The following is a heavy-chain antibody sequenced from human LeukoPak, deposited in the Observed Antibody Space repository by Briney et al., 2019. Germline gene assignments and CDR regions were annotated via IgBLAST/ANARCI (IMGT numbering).Heavy chain of an antibody. V-gene: IGHV3-74*03. Sequence: PGGSLRLSCAASRFTFSSYWMRWVRQAPGEGRVWVSRINSDGSTTTYADSVKGRFTISRDNAKTTLYMQMNSLRSQDTAVYYCARGGFGWAYFDYCGQGTLVTVSS. CDR1: RFTFSSYW. CDR2: INSDGSTT. J-gene: IGHJ4*02. CDR3: ARGGFGWAYFDY. D-gene: IGHD6-19*01.